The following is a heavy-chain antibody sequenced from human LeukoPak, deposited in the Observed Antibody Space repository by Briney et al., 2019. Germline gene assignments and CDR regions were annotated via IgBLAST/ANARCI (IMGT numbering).Heavy chain of an antibody. Sequence: SETLSLTCAVSGGSISSGGYPWSWIRQPPGKGLEWIGYIYHSGTTYYNPSLKSRVTISIDRSKNQFSLKLSSVTAADTAVYYCARVARWGYYFDYWGQGTLVTVSS. CDR3: ARVARWGYYFDY. D-gene: IGHD1-26*01. CDR1: GGSISSGGYP. J-gene: IGHJ4*02. CDR2: IYHSGTT. V-gene: IGHV4-30-2*01.